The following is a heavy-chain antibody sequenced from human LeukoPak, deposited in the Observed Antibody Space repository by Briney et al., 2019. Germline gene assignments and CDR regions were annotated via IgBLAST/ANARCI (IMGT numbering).Heavy chain of an antibody. CDR2: IWYDGSNK. V-gene: IGHV3-33*08. CDR3: ARDDSFEGGASIAAASYGMDV. Sequence: PGGSLRLSCAASGFTFSSYAMSWVRQAPGKGLEWVAVIWYDGSNKYYADSVKGRFTISRDNSKNTLYLQMNSLRAEDTAVYYCARDDSFEGGASIAAASYGMDVWGQGTTVTVSS. J-gene: IGHJ6*02. D-gene: IGHD6-13*01. CDR1: GFTFSSYA.